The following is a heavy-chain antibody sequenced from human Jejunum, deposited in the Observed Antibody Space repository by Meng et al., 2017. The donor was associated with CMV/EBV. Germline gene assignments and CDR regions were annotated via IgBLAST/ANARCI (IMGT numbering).Heavy chain of an antibody. Sequence: EVKLLRSAASLTRPGGSLGFSCAASGVSVRTVYMSWVRQAPGKGLEWVSVIYTDGDTYNADSVKGRFTISRDISNNMLFLQMNRLRAEDTAVYYCVRNGAGDHWGQGILVTVSS. D-gene: IGHD4-17*01. CDR2: IYTDGDT. CDR3: VRNGAGDH. J-gene: IGHJ4*02. CDR1: GVSVRTVY. V-gene: IGHV3-53*01.